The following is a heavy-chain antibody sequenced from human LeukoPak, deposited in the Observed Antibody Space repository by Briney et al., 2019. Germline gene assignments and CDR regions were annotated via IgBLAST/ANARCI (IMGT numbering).Heavy chain of an antibody. J-gene: IGHJ6*02. V-gene: IGHV3-30*18. Sequence: PGRSLRLSCAAAGFTFSSYGMHWVRQAPVKGLELVAVIPYDGGNKYYADSVKGRCTISRDNSKNTLYMQMNRLRAEDTAVYYCAKSRYCSSTSCSEPRLYYYNGMDVWGQGPTVTVSS. CDR3: AKSRYCSSTSCSEPRLYYYNGMDV. CDR2: IPYDGGNK. D-gene: IGHD2-2*01. CDR1: GFTFSSYG.